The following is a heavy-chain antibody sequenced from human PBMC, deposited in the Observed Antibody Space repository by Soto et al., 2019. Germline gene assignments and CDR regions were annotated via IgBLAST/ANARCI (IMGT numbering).Heavy chain of an antibody. CDR2: ISSDGSST. Sequence: GGSLRLSCAASGFTFSNSWMHWVRQAPGKGLVWVSRISSDGSSTIYAESVKGRFTISRDNSKNTLYLQMSGLRAEDRGVYFYSKRSHYLGSTGYHLATLQYWGQGT. CDR3: SKRSHYLGSTGYHLATLQY. D-gene: IGHD3-22*01. CDR1: GFTFSNSW. V-gene: IGHV3-74*01. J-gene: IGHJ1*01.